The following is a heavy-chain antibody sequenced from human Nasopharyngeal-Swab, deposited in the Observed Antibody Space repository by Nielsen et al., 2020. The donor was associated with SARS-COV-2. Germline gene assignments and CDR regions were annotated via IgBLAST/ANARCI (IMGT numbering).Heavy chain of an antibody. D-gene: IGHD6-19*01. CDR3: AKAPVSVSVAGTFDY. J-gene: IGHJ4*02. V-gene: IGHV3-9*01. CDR2: ITWNGNSI. CDR1: GFTFSSYS. Sequence: SLKISCAASGFTFSSYSMNWVRQAPGKGLEWVSGITWNGNSIDYADSVKGRFTISRDNAKNSLYLQMNSLRTEDTALYYCAKAPVSVSVAGTFDYWGQGTLVTVSS.